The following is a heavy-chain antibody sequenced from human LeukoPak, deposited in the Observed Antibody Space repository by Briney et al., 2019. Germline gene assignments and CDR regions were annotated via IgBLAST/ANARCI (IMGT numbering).Heavy chain of an antibody. J-gene: IGHJ4*02. Sequence: GGSLRLSCAASGFTFSSYEMNWVRQAPGKGLEWVSYISTSGSTVYYADSVKGRFTISRDNAKNSLFLQMNSLRAEDTAVYYCLSVVVTTTYYFDYWGQGTLVTVSS. CDR1: GFTFSSYE. CDR2: ISTSGSTV. D-gene: IGHD2-21*02. V-gene: IGHV3-48*03. CDR3: LSVVVTTTYYFDY.